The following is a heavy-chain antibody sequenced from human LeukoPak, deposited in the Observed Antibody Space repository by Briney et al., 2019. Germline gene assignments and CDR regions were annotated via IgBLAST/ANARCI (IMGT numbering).Heavy chain of an antibody. CDR1: GYYFRKYW. D-gene: IGHD4-11*01. Sequence: GESLKISCQGSGYYFRKYWIAWVRQMPGKGLEWMGMVYHADSEARYSPSFEGQVAITADRSMQRFYLQWSTLKASDTAMYYCARPYSNGRIDPYDHWGQGTMVIVSS. CDR3: ARPYSNGRIDPYDH. CDR2: VYHADSEA. J-gene: IGHJ3*01. V-gene: IGHV5-51*01.